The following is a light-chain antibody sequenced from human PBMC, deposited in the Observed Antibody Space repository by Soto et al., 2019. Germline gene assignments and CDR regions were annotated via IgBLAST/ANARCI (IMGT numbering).Light chain of an antibody. J-gene: IGLJ3*02. CDR2: KSN. CDR1: NSNIGINT. V-gene: IGLV1-44*01. CDR3: AAWDDSLNGRV. Sequence: QSVLTQPPSASGTPGQRVIISCSGSNSNIGINTVNWYQQLPGTAPKLLIYKSNQRPSGVPDRFSGSKSGTSASLAISGLQSEDEADYYCAAWDDSLNGRVFGGGTKVTVL.